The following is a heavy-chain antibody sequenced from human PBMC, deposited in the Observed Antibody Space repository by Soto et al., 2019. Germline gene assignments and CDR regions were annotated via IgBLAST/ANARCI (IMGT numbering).Heavy chain of an antibody. V-gene: IGHV3-23*01. Sequence: EVQLLESGGGLVQPGGSLRLSCAASGFTFSSYAMSWVRQAPGKGLEWVSAISGSGGNTYYADSVKGRFTISRDNSKNTLYLQMNRLRAEDTAVYYCSKADDFWSAYYTWSGTFAYWGQGTLVTVSS. CDR3: SKADDFWSAYYTWSGTFAY. D-gene: IGHD3-3*01. CDR1: GFTFSSYA. CDR2: ISGSGGNT. J-gene: IGHJ4*02.